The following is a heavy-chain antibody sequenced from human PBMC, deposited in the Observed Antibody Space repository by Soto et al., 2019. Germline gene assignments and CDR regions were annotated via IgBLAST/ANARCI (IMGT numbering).Heavy chain of an antibody. CDR1: GGSISSGGYS. V-gene: IGHV4-30-2*01. CDR3: AREVSQSIAAAGAYDY. J-gene: IGHJ4*02. D-gene: IGHD6-13*01. CDR2: IYHSGST. Sequence: QLQLQESGSGLVKPSQTLSLTCAVSGGSISSGGYSWSWIRQPPGKGLEWIGYIYHSGSTYYNPSLKSRVTISVDRSKNQFSLKLSSVTAADTAVYYCAREVSQSIAAAGAYDYWGQGTLVTVSS.